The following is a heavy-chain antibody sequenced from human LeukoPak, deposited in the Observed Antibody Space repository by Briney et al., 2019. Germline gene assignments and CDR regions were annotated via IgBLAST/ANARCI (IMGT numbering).Heavy chain of an antibody. V-gene: IGHV1-8*01. CDR3: ARGLGYSYGFNY. J-gene: IGHJ4*02. Sequence: ASVKVSCRASGYTFTNYDINWVRQATGQGLEWMGWMNPNSGNTGYAQKFQGRVTMTCNTSISTAYMEVSSLRSEDTAVYYCARGLGYSYGFNYWGQGTPVTVSS. CDR2: MNPNSGNT. D-gene: IGHD5-18*01. CDR1: GYTFTNYD.